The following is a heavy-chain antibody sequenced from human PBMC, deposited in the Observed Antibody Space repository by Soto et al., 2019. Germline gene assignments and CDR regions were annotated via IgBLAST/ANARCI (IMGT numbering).Heavy chain of an antibody. J-gene: IGHJ4*02. Sequence: PSEALSLTCTVSGGSINSGDYYWNWIRQPPGKGLEWLGYIDNSGNTYYNPSLKSRLSILVDTSENQFSLKLTCVTAADTAVYYCARELSGYYYGPGEVYWGQGTPVTVSS. CDR3: ARELSGYYYGPGEVY. CDR1: GGSINSGDYY. CDR2: IDNSGNT. V-gene: IGHV4-30-4*01. D-gene: IGHD1-26*01.